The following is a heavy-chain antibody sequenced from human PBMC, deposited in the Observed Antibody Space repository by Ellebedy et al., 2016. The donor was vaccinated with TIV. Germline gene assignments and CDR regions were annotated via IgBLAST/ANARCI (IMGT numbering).Heavy chain of an antibody. CDR1: GFTFSNYA. J-gene: IGHJ4*02. V-gene: IGHV3-30*18. D-gene: IGHD2-2*01. CDR2: LSYDGSNA. CDR3: AKPFVGHCISTICYVFDD. Sequence: PGGSLRLSCEASGFTFSNYAMHWVRQSPRKGLEWVASLSYDGSNAYYGDSLRGRFTISRDSSKKTLYLQMDSLKPEDTAVYYCAKPFVGHCISTICYVFDDWGQGTLVTVSS.